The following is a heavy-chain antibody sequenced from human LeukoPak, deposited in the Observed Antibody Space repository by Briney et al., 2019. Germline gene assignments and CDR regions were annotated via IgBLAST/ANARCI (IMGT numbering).Heavy chain of an antibody. J-gene: IGHJ4*02. CDR3: ARLTRGAPGSGFDY. D-gene: IGHD1-26*01. CDR1: GGTFSSYA. Sequence: GASVKVSCKASGGTFSSYAISWVRQAPGQGLERMGGIIPIFGTANYAQKFQGRVTITMDESTSTAYMELSSLRSEDTAVYYCARLTRGAPGSGFDYWGQGTLVTVSS. CDR2: IIPIFGTA. V-gene: IGHV1-69*05.